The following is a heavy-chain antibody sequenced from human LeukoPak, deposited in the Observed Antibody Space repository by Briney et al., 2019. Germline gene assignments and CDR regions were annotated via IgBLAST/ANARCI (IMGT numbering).Heavy chain of an antibody. Sequence: ASVKGSCKASGYTFTSYDINWVRQATGQGLEWMGWMNTNSGKTGYAQKFQVRVTMTRNTSIRTAYMEVSRLRSEDTAVYYCARTKTMVVPSLSYWGQGTLVTVSS. J-gene: IGHJ4*02. CDR2: MNTNSGKT. D-gene: IGHD4-23*01. CDR1: GYTFTSYD. CDR3: ARTKTMVVPSLSY. V-gene: IGHV1-8*01.